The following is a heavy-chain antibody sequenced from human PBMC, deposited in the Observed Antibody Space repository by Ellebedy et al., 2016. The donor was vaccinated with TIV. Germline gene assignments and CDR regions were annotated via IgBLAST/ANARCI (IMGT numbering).Heavy chain of an antibody. CDR1: GFSFNAYG. V-gene: IGHV3-21*01. D-gene: IGHD1-7*01. CDR3: ARDWCHEGTNYLCRRGLDP. J-gene: IGHJ5*02. Sequence: PGGSLRLSCAASGFSFNAYGINWVRQAPGMGLEWVSFISGTTDDITYADSVKGRFTISRDNAKNSVYLQMNSLRVEDTAVYYCARDWCHEGTNYLCRRGLDPWGQGTLVTVSS. CDR2: ISGTTDDI.